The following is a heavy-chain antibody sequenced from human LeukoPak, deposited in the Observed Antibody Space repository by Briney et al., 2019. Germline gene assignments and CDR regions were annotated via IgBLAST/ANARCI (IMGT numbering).Heavy chain of an antibody. CDR3: ARDSSSFEYNWFDP. J-gene: IGHJ5*02. CDR1: GDSISSYY. D-gene: IGHD6-13*01. V-gene: IGHV4-59*01. CDR2: IYYNGRT. Sequence: SETLSLTCAVSGDSISSYYWSWIRRPPGKGLEWIGYIYYNGRTNYNPSLKSRVTISVDTSKNQFSLKLSSVTAADTAVYYCARDSSSFEYNWFDPWGQGTLVTVSS.